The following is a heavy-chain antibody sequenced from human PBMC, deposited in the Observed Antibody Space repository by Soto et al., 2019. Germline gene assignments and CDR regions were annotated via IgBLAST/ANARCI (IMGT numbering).Heavy chain of an antibody. CDR1: GFTFSNAW. J-gene: IGHJ4*02. Sequence: GSLRLSCAASGFTFSNAWMSWVRQAPGKGLEWVSRIKSKTDGGTTDYAAPVKGRFTISRDDSKNTLYLQMNSLKTEDTAVYYCTTTTVTTWAWPRGRDYWGQGTLVTVSS. D-gene: IGHD4-4*01. V-gene: IGHV3-15*01. CDR2: IKSKTDGGTT. CDR3: TTTTVTTWAWPRGRDY.